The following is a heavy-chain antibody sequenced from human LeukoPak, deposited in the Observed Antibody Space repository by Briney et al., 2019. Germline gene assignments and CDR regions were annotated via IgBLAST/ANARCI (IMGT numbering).Heavy chain of an antibody. CDR3: ARAMYYYDSSGYYGGFFDY. D-gene: IGHD3-22*01. CDR2: IYHSGST. V-gene: IGHV4-4*02. Sequence: SETLSLTCAVSGGSISSSNWWSWVRQPPGKGLEWIGEIYHSGSTNYNPSLKSRVTISVDKSKNQFSLKLSSVTAADTAVYYCARAMYYYDSSGYYGGFFDYWGQGTLVTVSS. J-gene: IGHJ4*02. CDR1: GGSISSSNW.